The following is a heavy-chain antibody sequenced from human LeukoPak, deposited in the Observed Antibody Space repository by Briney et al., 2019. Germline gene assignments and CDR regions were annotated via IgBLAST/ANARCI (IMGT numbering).Heavy chain of an antibody. CDR1: GGSISSYY. CDR3: AREASNYRPYYFDY. CDR2: IYTSGST. J-gene: IGHJ4*02. D-gene: IGHD1-7*01. Sequence: SETLSLTCTVSGGSISSYYWSWIRQPAGKGLEWIGRIYTSGSTNYNPSLKSRVTMSVDTSKNQFSLKLSSVTAADTAVYYCAREASNYRPYYFDYWGQGTLVTVSS. V-gene: IGHV4-4*07.